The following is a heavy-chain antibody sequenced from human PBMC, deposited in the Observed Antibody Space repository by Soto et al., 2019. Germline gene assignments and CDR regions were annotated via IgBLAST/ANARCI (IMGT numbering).Heavy chain of an antibody. Sequence: ASVKVSCKASGGTFSSYTISWVRQAPGQGLEWMGRIIPILGIANYAQKFQGRVTITADKSTSTAYMELSSLRSEDTAVYYCARDDAVDYYDSSGYYYYFAYWGQGTLVTVSP. CDR2: IIPILGIA. D-gene: IGHD3-22*01. J-gene: IGHJ4*02. CDR1: GGTFSSYT. CDR3: ARDDAVDYYDSSGYYYYFAY. V-gene: IGHV1-69*04.